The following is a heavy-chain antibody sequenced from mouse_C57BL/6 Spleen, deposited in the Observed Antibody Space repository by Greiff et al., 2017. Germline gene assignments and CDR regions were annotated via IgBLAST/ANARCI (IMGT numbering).Heavy chain of an antibody. J-gene: IGHJ1*03. D-gene: IGHD1-3*01. Sequence: VQLQQSGAELVKPGASVKISCKASGYAFSSYWMNWVKQRPGKGLEWIGQIYPGDGDTNSNGKFKGKATLTADKSSSTASMELSSRTSYDSAVYFCARIYRKGEYFDVWGTGTTVTVSS. CDR2: IYPGDGDT. CDR1: GYAFSSYW. V-gene: IGHV1-80*01. CDR3: ARIYRKGEYFDV.